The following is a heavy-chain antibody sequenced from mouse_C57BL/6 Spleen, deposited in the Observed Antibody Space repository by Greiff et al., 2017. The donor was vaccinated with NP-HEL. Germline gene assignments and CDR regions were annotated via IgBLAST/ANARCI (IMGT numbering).Heavy chain of an antibody. CDR1: GFTFSSYA. Sequence: EVMLVESGEGLVKPGGSLKLSCAASGFTFSSYAMSWVRQTPEKRLEWVAYISSGGDYIYYADTVKGRFTISRDNARNTLYLQMSSLKSEDTAMYYCTRDRGYGSSYVRFAYWGQGTLVTVSA. V-gene: IGHV5-9-1*02. CDR2: ISSGGDYI. J-gene: IGHJ3*01. CDR3: TRDRGYGSSYVRFAY. D-gene: IGHD1-1*01.